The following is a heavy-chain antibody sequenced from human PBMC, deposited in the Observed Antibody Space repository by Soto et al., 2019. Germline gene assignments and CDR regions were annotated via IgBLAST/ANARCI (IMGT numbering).Heavy chain of an antibody. V-gene: IGHV1-18*01. CDR3: ARDLDGSGSYYTNY. D-gene: IGHD3-10*01. J-gene: IGHJ4*02. Sequence: SVKVSCKASGYTFTSYGISWVRQAPVQGLEWMGWISPYKGNTYYAQRLQGRVTMTTDTSTSTAYMELRSLRSDDTAVYFCARDLDGSGSYYTNYWGQGTQVTVSS. CDR2: ISPYKGNT. CDR1: GYTFTSYG.